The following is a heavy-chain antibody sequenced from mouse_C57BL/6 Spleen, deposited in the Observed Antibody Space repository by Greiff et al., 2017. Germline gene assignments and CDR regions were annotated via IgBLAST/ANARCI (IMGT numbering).Heavy chain of an antibody. D-gene: IGHD2-4*01. Sequence: EVKLVESGPELVKPGASVKMSCKASGYTFTDYNMHWVKQSHGKSLEWIGYINPNNGGTSYNQKFKGKATLTVNKSSSTAYMELRSLTSEDSAVYYCAKEGDYDWLGNAMDYWGQGTSVTVSS. V-gene: IGHV1-22*01. J-gene: IGHJ4*01. CDR1: GYTFTDYN. CDR2: INPNNGGT. CDR3: AKEGDYDWLGNAMDY.